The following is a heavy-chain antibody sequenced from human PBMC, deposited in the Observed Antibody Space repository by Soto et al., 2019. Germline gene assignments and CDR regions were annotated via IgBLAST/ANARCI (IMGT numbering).Heavy chain of an antibody. CDR3: AKEVDSSGYYYVGGMDV. D-gene: IGHD3-22*01. CDR1: GFTFSSYG. J-gene: IGHJ6*02. V-gene: IGHV3-30*18. CDR2: ISYDGSNK. Sequence: QPGGSLRLSCAASGFTFSSYGMHWVRQAPGKGLEWVAVISYDGSNKYYADSVKGRFTISRDNSKNTLYLQMNSLRAEDTAVYYCAKEVDSSGYYYVGGMDVWGQGTTVTVSS.